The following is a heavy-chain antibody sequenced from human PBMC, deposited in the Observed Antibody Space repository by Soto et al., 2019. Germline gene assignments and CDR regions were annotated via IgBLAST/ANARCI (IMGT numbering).Heavy chain of an antibody. Sequence: QVQLVQSGAEVKKPGASVKVSCKASGYTFTSYGISWVRQAPGQGLEWMGWISAYNGNTNYAQKLQGRVTMTTDTSTSTAYMELRSLRSDDTAVYYCAREHRNNRVLEWLRRHNWFDPWGQGTLVTVSS. CDR3: AREHRNNRVLEWLRRHNWFDP. CDR1: GYTFTSYG. J-gene: IGHJ5*02. V-gene: IGHV1-18*01. CDR2: ISAYNGNT. D-gene: IGHD3-3*01.